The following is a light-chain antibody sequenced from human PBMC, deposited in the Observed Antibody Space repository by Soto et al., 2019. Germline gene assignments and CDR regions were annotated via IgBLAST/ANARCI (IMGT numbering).Light chain of an antibody. CDR3: QQARSFPLT. Sequence: DIQMNQSLSSVSASVGQRVTITVVASQAISSWLAWYQQKPGRAPKLLIYSASSLQNGAPSRFTGSGSGTDFTLTITSLQPDDTAIYYCQQARSFPLTFGGGTKVDIK. CDR2: SAS. V-gene: IGKV1-12*01. J-gene: IGKJ4*01. CDR1: QAISSW.